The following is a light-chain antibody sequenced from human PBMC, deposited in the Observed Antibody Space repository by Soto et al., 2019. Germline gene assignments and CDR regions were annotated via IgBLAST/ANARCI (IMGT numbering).Light chain of an antibody. CDR3: QQRSNWLTWT. Sequence: EIVLTQSPATLSLYPGERATLSCRASQSVSSYLAWYQQKPGQAPRLLIYDASNRATGIPARFSGSGSGTDFTLTISSLEPEDFADYYCQQRSNWLTWTFGQGTKVEIK. V-gene: IGKV3-11*01. CDR1: QSVSSY. CDR2: DAS. J-gene: IGKJ1*01.